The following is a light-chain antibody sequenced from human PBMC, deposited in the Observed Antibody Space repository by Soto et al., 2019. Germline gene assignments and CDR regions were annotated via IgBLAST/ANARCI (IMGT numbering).Light chain of an antibody. J-gene: IGKJ1*01. CDR2: DAS. Sequence: GDRVTITCRASQSISDWLAWYQQKPGKAPKLLIYDASILESGVPSRFSGSGSGTEFTLTISSLQPDDFATYYCQQYNSYRTFGQGTKVDIK. V-gene: IGKV1-5*01. CDR1: QSISDW. CDR3: QQYNSYRT.